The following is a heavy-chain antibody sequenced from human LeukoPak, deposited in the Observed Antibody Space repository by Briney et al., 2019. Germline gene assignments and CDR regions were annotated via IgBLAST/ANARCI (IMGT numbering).Heavy chain of an antibody. CDR3: AKEHSPRIAARWYYFDY. D-gene: IGHD6-6*01. CDR2: ISYDGSNK. J-gene: IGHJ4*02. CDR1: GFTFSSYG. V-gene: IGHV3-30*18. Sequence: GGSLRLSCAASGFTFSSYGMHWVRQAPGKGLEWVAVISYDGSNKYYADSVKGRFTISRDNSKNTPYLQMNSLRAEDTAVYYCAKEHSPRIAARWYYFDYWGQGTLVTVSS.